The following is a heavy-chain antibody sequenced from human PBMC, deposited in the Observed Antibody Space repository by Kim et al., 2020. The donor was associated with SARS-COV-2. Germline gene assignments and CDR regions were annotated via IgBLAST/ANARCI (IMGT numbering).Heavy chain of an antibody. Sequence: GGSLRLSCSASGFIFSNFGMHWVRQAPGKGLEYVSVINSNGDRTYYADSVKGRFTISRDSSKNTLYLQMSSLRPEDTAVYYCVKGGCSSSRCYPFDMDLWGQGTTVTVSS. CDR3: VKGGCSSSRCYPFDMDL. CDR2: INSNGDRT. V-gene: IGHV3-64D*06. D-gene: IGHD2-2*01. CDR1: GFIFSNFG. J-gene: IGHJ6*02.